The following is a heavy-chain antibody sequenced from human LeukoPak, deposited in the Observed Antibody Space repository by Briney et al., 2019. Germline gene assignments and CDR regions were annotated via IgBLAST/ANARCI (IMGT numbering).Heavy chain of an antibody. Sequence: GGSLRLSCAASGFTFSSYAMSWVRQAPGKGLECVSHKRGSADSTYYSASVKGRFTISRDNSRNTLYLQMNSLRAEDTAVYYCAKGGGNGAFDPWGQGTLVTVSS. V-gene: IGHV3-23*01. CDR3: AKGGGNGAFDP. CDR2: KRGSADST. D-gene: IGHD4-23*01. CDR1: GFTFSSYA. J-gene: IGHJ5*02.